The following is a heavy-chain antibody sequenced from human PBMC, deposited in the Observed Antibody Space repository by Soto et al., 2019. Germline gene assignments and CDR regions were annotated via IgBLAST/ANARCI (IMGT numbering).Heavy chain of an antibody. J-gene: IGHJ6*02. CDR1: GGAFSSYA. Sequence: QVQLVQSGAEVKKPGSSVKVSCKASGGAFSSYAISWVRQAPGQGLEWMGGIIPTFGTADYAQRFQGRVTITADESTSTAYMERSSLTSEDTAVYYCASPGETPYYYGMDVWGQGTTVTVSS. V-gene: IGHV1-69*12. CDR2: IIPTFGTA. CDR3: ASPGETPYYYGMDV.